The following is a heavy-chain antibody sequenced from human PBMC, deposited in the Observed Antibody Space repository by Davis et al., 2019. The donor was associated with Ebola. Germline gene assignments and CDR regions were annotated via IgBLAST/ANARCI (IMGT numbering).Heavy chain of an antibody. CDR2: ISGSGAP. CDR1: GFTFSSYA. CDR3: STQLPTWNWVY. Sequence: GESLKTPCAASGFTFSSYAMSWVRQAPGKGLDWVADISGSGAPYYADSVKGRFTISRDNSKNTLYLEMNSLTADDTATYYCSTQLPTWNWVYWGRGTLVTVAS. V-gene: IGHV3-23*01. D-gene: IGHD1-7*01. J-gene: IGHJ4*02.